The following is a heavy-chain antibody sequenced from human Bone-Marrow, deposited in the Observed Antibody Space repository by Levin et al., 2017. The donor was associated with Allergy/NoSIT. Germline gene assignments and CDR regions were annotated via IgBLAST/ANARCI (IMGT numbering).Heavy chain of an antibody. CDR1: GGDFSTYG. V-gene: IGHV1-69*13. J-gene: IGHJ6*02. CDR3: ARDRGSVKMDYYYGLDV. Sequence: SVKVSCKVSGGDFSTYGITWVRQAPGQGLEWIGGIIPMFDAANYAQKFQDRVTITADEATTTAYMELSSLRSDDTAVYYCARDRGSVKMDYYYGLDVWGQGTTVSVSS. D-gene: IGHD3-16*01. CDR2: IIPMFDAA.